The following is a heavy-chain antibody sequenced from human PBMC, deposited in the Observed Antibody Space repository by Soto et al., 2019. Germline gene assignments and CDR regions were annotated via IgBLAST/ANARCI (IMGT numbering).Heavy chain of an antibody. V-gene: IGHV4-61*01. D-gene: IGHD3-3*01. CDR2: VSDSGST. CDR1: GVSVNTASFY. CDR3: ARVRDWFDP. Sequence: SETLSLTCTVYGVSVNTASFYWSWIRQPPGKGLEWVGHVSDSGSTNYNPSLKSRVTISVDMSRNQFSLRLTSVTAADTAVYYCARVRDWFDPWGQGTLVTVSS. J-gene: IGHJ5*02.